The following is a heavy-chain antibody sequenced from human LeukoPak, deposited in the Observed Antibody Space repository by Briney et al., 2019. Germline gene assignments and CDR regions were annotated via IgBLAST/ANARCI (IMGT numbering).Heavy chain of an antibody. V-gene: IGHV1-18*01. CDR2: ISTYNGNT. CDR3: ARDGSGTWNDY. D-gene: IGHD3-10*01. J-gene: IGHJ4*02. Sequence: ASVKVSCKASGYTFTTYGISWVRQAPGQGLEWLGWISTYNGNTNYAQKFQGRVTMTTDTSTSTAYMELRSLRSDDTAMYYCARDGSGTWNDYWGRGTLVTVSS. CDR1: GYTFTTYG.